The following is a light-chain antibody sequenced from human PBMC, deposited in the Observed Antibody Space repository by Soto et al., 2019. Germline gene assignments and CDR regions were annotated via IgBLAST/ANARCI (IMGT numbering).Light chain of an antibody. J-gene: IGKJ4*01. CDR2: GAS. V-gene: IGKV3-20*01. Sequence: EIVLTQSPGTLSFSPGERATLTCRASQSVSSSYLAWFQQKPGQAPRLLIYGASSRATGIPDRFSGSGSGTDFTLTISRLEPEDFAVYYCQQYGSSPPGLTFGGGTKVDIK. CDR1: QSVSSSY. CDR3: QQYGSSPPGLT.